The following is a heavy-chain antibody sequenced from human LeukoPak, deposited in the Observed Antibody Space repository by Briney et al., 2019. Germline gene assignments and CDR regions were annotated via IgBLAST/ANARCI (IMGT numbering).Heavy chain of an antibody. Sequence: ASVKVSCKASGYTFTSYGISWVRQAPGQGLEWMGWISAYNGNTNYAQKLQGRVTMTTDTSTSTAYMELRSLRSDDTAVYYCAREGQTGTTGYYYYYMDVWGKGTTVTVSS. CDR1: GYTFTSYG. CDR2: ISAYNGNT. V-gene: IGHV1-18*01. D-gene: IGHD1-7*01. J-gene: IGHJ6*03. CDR3: AREGQTGTTGYYYYYMDV.